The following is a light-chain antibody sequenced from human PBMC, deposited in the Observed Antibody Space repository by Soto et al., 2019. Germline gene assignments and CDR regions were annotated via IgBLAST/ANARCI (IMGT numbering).Light chain of an antibody. CDR1: SSDVGGYNY. J-gene: IGLJ3*02. CDR3: SSYTTSSTWG. Sequence: QSALTQPASVSGSPGQSITISCTGTSSDVGGYNYVSWYQQHPAKAPKLMIYEVSNRPSGVSNRFSGSKSGNTASLTISGLQAEDEADYYCSSYTTSSTWGFGGGTQLTVL. V-gene: IGLV2-14*01. CDR2: EVS.